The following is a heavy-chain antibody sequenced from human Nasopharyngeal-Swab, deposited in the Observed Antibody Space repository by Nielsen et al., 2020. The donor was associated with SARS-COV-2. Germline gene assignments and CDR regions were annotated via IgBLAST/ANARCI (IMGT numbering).Heavy chain of an antibody. V-gene: IGHV1-2*02. D-gene: IGHD4-17*01. Sequence: ASVKVSCKASGYTFTGHFIHWVRQAPGQGLEWMGWINPNSGGTNYAQKFQGRVTMTRDTSISTAYMVLSSLTSDDTALYYCARETMTSVTASKDYWGQGTLVTVSS. J-gene: IGHJ4*02. CDR2: INPNSGGT. CDR1: GYTFTGHF. CDR3: ARETMTSVTASKDY.